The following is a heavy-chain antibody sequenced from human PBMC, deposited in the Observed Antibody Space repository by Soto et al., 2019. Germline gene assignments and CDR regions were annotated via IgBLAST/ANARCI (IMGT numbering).Heavy chain of an antibody. CDR2: ISAHSGNT. J-gene: IGHJ4*02. D-gene: IGHD1-1*01. CDR3: ARGRYGDY. V-gene: IGHV1-18*01. Sequence: QVHLVQSGAEVKKPGASVKVSCKGSGYAFTTYGITWVRQAPGQGLEWMGWISAHSGNTNYAQKLQGRVTVTRDTSTSTAYMELRSLRSDDTAVYCCARGRYGDYWGQGALVTVSS. CDR1: GYAFTTYG.